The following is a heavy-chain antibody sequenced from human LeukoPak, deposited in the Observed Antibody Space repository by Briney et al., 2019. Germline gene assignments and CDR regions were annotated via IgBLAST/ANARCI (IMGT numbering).Heavy chain of an antibody. Sequence: GGSLRLTCAASGFTFSSYSMNWVRQASGKGLEWVSSISSSSSYIYYADSVKGRFTISRDNAKNSLYLQMNSLRAEDTAVYYCARVLRVIVVVMGAFDIWGQGTMVTVSS. V-gene: IGHV3-21*01. D-gene: IGHD3-22*01. CDR1: GFTFSSYS. CDR2: ISSSSSYI. CDR3: ARVLRVIVVVMGAFDI. J-gene: IGHJ3*02.